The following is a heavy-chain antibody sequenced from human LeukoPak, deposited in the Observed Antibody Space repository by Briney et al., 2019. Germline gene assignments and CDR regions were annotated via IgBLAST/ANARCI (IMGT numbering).Heavy chain of an antibody. J-gene: IGHJ2*01. CDR3: ARGATRATRHFDL. Sequence: GGSLRLSCVASGFTFSSYSLTWVRQTPEKGLAWVSIIGGPGASTFYADSVEGRFTISRDNSKNTVYLQMNSLRPEDTALYFCARGATRATRHFDLWRRATLVTVSS. CDR2: IGGPGAST. D-gene: IGHD2-15*01. CDR1: GFTFSSYS. V-gene: IGHV3-23*01.